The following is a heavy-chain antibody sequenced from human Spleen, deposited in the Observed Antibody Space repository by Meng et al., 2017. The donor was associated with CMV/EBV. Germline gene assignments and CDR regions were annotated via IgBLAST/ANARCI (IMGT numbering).Heavy chain of an antibody. D-gene: IGHD1-26*01. CDR1: GASVCRGIFC. J-gene: IGHJ5*01. Sequence: SGASVCRGIFCWCWIRQPPGTGLELIGYIYYSGSTDYNPSLKSRVTISIDTSKNQFSLKLSSVTAADTAVYYCAREGRSGSSYGDDSWGHGTLVTVSS. CDR2: IYYSGST. V-gene: IGHV4-61*01. CDR3: AREGRSGSSYGDDS.